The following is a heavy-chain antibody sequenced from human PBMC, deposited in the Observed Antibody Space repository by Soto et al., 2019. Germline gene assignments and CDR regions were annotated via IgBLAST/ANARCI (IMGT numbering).Heavy chain of an antibody. Sequence: QVKLVQSGAEVKKPGASVKVSGKASGYTFTSYAMHWVRQAPGQRLEWMGWINAGNGNTKYSQKFQGRVTITRDTSASTAYMELSSLRSEDTAVYYCARDSSIWEFRFDYWGQGTLVTVS. CDR1: GYTFTSYA. V-gene: IGHV1-3*01. CDR3: ARDSSIWEFRFDY. J-gene: IGHJ4*02. D-gene: IGHD6-13*01. CDR2: INAGNGNT.